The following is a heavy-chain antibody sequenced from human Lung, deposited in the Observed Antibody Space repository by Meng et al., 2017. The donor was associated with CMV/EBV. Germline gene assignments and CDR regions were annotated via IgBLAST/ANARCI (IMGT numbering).Heavy chain of an antibody. D-gene: IGHD5/OR15-5a*01. CDR2: IKQDGSEK. CDR3: ARTLRTPDY. Sequence: GEXXKISCAASGFTFSTSWMSWVRQAPGKGLEWVASIKQDGSEKYYVDSVKGRFTISRDNAKNSLYLQMNSLRAEDTAVYYCARTLRTPDYWGQGTLVTVS. J-gene: IGHJ4*02. V-gene: IGHV3-7*01. CDR1: GFTFSTSW.